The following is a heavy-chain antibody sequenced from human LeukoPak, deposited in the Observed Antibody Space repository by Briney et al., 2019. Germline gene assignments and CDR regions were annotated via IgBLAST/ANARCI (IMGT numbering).Heavy chain of an antibody. V-gene: IGHV3-73*01. CDR3: TGNYYGSGSYADFDY. Sequence: AGGSLRLSCAGSGFPFSSHGMNWVRQASGKGLEWVGRIRSTANGYATAYAASVKGRFTISRDDSKNTAYLQMDSLKTEDTAVYYCTGNYYGSGSYADFDYWGQGTLVTVSS. D-gene: IGHD3-10*01. J-gene: IGHJ4*02. CDR1: GFPFSSHG. CDR2: IRSTANGYAT.